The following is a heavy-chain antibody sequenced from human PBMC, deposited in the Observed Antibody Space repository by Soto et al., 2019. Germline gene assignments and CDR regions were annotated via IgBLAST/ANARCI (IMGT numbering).Heavy chain of an antibody. CDR3: ARELERVFDY. Sequence: QVQLVESGGGVGQPGRSLRLSCAASGFTFSSYAMHWVRQAPGKGLEWVAVIAYDGRNKYYADSVKGRFTISRDNSKNPLYLQMNSLRIEDTAVYYCARELERVFDYWGQGTLVTVSS. J-gene: IGHJ4*02. CDR2: IAYDGRNK. D-gene: IGHD1-1*01. CDR1: GFTFSSYA. V-gene: IGHV3-30*04.